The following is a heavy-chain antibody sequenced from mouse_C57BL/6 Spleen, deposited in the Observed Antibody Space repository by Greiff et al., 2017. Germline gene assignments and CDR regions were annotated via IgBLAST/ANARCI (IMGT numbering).Heavy chain of an antibody. V-gene: IGHV1-39*01. D-gene: IGHD1-1*01. J-gene: IGHJ1*03. CDR3: ASYGSSYWYFDV. CDR2: INPNYGTT. CDR1: GYSFTDYN. Sequence: VHVKQSGPELVKPGASVKISCKASGYSFTDYNMNWVKQSNGKSLEWIGVINPNYGTTSYNQKFKGKATLTVDQSSSTAYMQLNSLTSEDSAVYYCASYGSSYWYFDVWGTGTTVTVSS.